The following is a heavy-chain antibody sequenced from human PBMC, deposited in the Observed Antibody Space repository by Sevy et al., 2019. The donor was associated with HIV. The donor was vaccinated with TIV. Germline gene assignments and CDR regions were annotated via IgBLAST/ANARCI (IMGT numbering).Heavy chain of an antibody. Sequence: GGSLRLSCAASGFTFSSYGMHWVRQAPGKGLEWVAVIWYDGSNKYYADSVKARFTISRDNSKNTLYLQMNGLIAEDTAVYYCARDFNTVTTFYGMDVWGQGTTVTVSS. CDR2: IWYDGSNK. CDR1: GFTFSSYG. CDR3: ARDFNTVTTFYGMDV. V-gene: IGHV3-33*01. J-gene: IGHJ6*02. D-gene: IGHD4-17*01.